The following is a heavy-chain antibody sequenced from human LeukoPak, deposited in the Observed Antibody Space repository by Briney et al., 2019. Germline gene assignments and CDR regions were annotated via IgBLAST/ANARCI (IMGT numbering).Heavy chain of an antibody. CDR3: ARAAVVDTPGPFDD. CDR1: GFTFISYS. CDR2: ISSYSSYV. J-gene: IGHJ4*02. V-gene: IGHV3-21*01. D-gene: IGHD2-15*01. Sequence: GGSLRLSCVASGFTFISYSMNWVRQAPGGGLEWVSTISSYSSYVHYADSVKGRFTISRDNAKNSLFLQMNSLRVEDTAVYYCARAAVVDTPGPFDDWGQGTLVIVSS.